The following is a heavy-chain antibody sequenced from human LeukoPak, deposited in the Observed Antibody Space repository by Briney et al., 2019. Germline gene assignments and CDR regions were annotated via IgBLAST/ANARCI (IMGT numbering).Heavy chain of an antibody. D-gene: IGHD2-21*01. CDR2: ISYDGSNK. V-gene: IGHV3-30*18. CDR1: GFTFSSYG. J-gene: IGHJ5*02. Sequence: PGRSLRLSCAASGFTFSSYGMHWVRQAPGKGLEWVAVISYDGSNKYYADSVKGRFTISRDNSKNTLYLQMNSLRAEDTAVYYCAKDPFLSWGQGTLVTVSS. CDR3: AKDPFLS.